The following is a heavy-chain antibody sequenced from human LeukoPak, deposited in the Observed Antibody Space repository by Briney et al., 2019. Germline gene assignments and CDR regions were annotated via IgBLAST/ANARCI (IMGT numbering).Heavy chain of an antibody. V-gene: IGHV4-39*07. CDR2: MYYSGST. CDR1: GGSISNSSYY. Sequence: PSETLSLTCTVSGGSISNSSYYWGWIRQPPGKGLEWIGSMYYSGSTYYNPSLKSRVTISVDTSKNQFSLKLSSVTAAGTAVYYCARGRFPTLGYCSGGSCSPNGYWGQGTLVTVSS. J-gene: IGHJ4*02. D-gene: IGHD2-15*01. CDR3: ARGRFPTLGYCSGGSCSPNGY.